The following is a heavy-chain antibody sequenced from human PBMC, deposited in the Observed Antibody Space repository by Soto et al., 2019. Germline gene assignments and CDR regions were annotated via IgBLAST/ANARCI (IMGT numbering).Heavy chain of an antibody. CDR2: INPKSGGT. V-gene: IGHV1-2*02. Sequence: QVQLVQSGAEVKKPGASVNVSCKASGYTFTVYYMHWVRQAPGQGLEWMGWINPKSGGTMYPQKFQGRVTMTWDTSIITAYMALTRLRSDATAVYYCARDLAKGGGSAGFDYWGQGTLVTVSS. D-gene: IGHD1-26*01. J-gene: IGHJ4*02. CDR1: GYTFTVYY. CDR3: ARDLAKGGGSAGFDY.